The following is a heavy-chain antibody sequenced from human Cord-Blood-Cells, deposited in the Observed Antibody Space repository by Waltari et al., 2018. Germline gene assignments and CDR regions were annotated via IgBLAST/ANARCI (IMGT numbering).Heavy chain of an antibody. J-gene: IGHJ4*02. Sequence: QVQLQQWGAGLLKPSETLSLTCAVYGGSFSGYYWSWIRQPPGKGLEWIGEINHSGSTNDNPTLKSRVTISVDTSKKQFYLKLSSVTAADTAVYYCARGSPGGAHFDYWGQGTLVTVSS. V-gene: IGHV4-34*01. D-gene: IGHD3-16*01. CDR2: INHSGST. CDR3: ARGSPGGAHFDY. CDR1: GGSFSGYY.